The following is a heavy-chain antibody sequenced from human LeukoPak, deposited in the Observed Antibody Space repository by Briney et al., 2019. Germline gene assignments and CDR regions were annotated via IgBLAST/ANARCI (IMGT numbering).Heavy chain of an antibody. CDR1: GGSISSYY. CDR2: IYYSGST. J-gene: IGHJ1*01. V-gene: IGHV4-59*01. Sequence: SETLSLTCTVSGGSISSYYWSWIRQPPGKGLEWIGYIYYSGSTNYNPSLKSRVTISVDTSKNQFSLKLSSVTAADMAVYYCASVNYGDYGIEYFQHWGRGTLVTVSS. D-gene: IGHD4-17*01. CDR3: ASVNYGDYGIEYFQH.